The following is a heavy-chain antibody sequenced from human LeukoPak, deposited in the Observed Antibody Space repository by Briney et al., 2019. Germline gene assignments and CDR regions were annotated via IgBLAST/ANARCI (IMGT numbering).Heavy chain of an antibody. Sequence: SETLSLTCAVSGYSISTGYYWGWIRQPPGKGLEWIGSIYHSGTTYYNPSVKSRITISLDTSKNHFSLKLRSLTAADPAVYYCARHDGDCSTSSCLHWFDPWGQGTLVTVSS. CDR3: ARHDGDCSTSSCLHWFDP. D-gene: IGHD2-2*01. CDR2: IYHSGTT. V-gene: IGHV4-38-2*01. CDR1: GYSISTGYY. J-gene: IGHJ5*02.